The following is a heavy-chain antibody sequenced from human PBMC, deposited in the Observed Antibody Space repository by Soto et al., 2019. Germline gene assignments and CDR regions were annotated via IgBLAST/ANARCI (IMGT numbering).Heavy chain of an antibody. Sequence: QVQLVQSGAEVKKPGSSVKVSCQASAGTFSSYTISWVRQAPGQGLAWMGRITPILGIANYAQKFQGRVTITADKSTSTAYMELSSLRSEDTAVYYCARDVLTTLTRRSVGYFDLLGRGTLVTVSS. J-gene: IGHJ2*01. CDR2: ITPILGIA. D-gene: IGHD3-22*01. CDR1: AGTFSSYT. V-gene: IGHV1-69*08. CDR3: ARDVLTTLTRRSVGYFDL.